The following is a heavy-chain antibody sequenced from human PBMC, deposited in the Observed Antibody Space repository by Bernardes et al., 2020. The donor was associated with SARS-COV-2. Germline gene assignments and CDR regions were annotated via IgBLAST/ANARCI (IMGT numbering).Heavy chain of an antibody. J-gene: IGHJ5*02. CDR2: INHSGST. CDR3: ARVIQPHVKEVMGHYYYYYMDP. V-gene: IGHV4-34*01. D-gene: IGHD5-18*01. Sequence: SETLSLTCAVYGGSFSGYYWSWIRQPPGKGLEWIGEINHSGSTNYNPSLKSRVTISVDTSKNQFSLKLSSVTAADTAVYYCARVIQPHVKEVMGHYYYYYMDPWGQGTLVTVSS. CDR1: GGSFSGYY.